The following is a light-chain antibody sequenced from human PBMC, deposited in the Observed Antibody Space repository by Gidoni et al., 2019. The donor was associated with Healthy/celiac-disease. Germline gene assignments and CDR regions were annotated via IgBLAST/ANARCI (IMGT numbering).Light chain of an antibody. V-gene: IGKV1-39*01. Sequence: DIQMTQSPSSLSASVGDRVTITCRASQSISSYLNWYQQKPGKAPKLLIYAASSLQSGVPSRFSGSGSGTDFTLTISSLQPEEFATYYCQQSYITPYTFXXXTKLEIK. J-gene: IGKJ2*01. CDR1: QSISSY. CDR3: QQSYITPYT. CDR2: AAS.